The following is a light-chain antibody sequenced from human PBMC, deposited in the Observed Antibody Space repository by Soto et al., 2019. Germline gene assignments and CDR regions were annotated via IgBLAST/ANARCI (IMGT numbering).Light chain of an antibody. V-gene: IGKV3-20*01. CDR1: QSISSSY. Sequence: MVLTQSPGTLSLSPGESATLSCRASQSISSSYLALYQQKPGQAPRLLIYGASNRATAIPDRFSGSGSGTDFTLTISRLEPEDFAVYYCQQSDDSPGTFGQGTKVEIK. CDR2: GAS. CDR3: QQSDDSPGT. J-gene: IGKJ1*01.